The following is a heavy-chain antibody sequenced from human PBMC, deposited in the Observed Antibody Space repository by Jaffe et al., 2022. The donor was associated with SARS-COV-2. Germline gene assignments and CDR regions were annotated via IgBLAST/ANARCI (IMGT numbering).Heavy chain of an antibody. J-gene: IGHJ6*02. CDR3: ARGAHLRYSYGPAYGMDV. Sequence: QVQLQESGPGLVKPSQTLSLTCTVSGGSISSGSYYWSWIRQPAGKGLEWIGRIYTSGSTNYNPSLKSRVTISVDTSKNQFSLKLSSVTAADTAVYYCARGAHLRYSYGPAYGMDVWGQGTTVTVSS. V-gene: IGHV4-61*02. D-gene: IGHD5-18*01. CDR1: GGSISSGSYY. CDR2: IYTSGST.